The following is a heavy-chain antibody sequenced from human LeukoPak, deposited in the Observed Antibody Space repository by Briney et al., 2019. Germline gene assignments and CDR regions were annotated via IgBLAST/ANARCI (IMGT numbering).Heavy chain of an antibody. CDR2: ISSSGSTI. Sequence: PGESLRLSCAASGFTFSSYSMNWVRQAPGKGLEWVSYISSSGSTIYYADSVRGRFTISRDNAKNSLYLQMNSLRDEDTAVYYCARDLDGFRTSFDYWGQGTLVTVSS. CDR1: GFTFSSYS. J-gene: IGHJ4*02. CDR3: ARDLDGFRTSFDY. V-gene: IGHV3-48*02. D-gene: IGHD5-24*01.